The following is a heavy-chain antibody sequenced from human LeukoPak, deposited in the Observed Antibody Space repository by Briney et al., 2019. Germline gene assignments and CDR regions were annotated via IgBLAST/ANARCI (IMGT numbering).Heavy chain of an antibody. V-gene: IGHV3-9*01. CDR2: ISWSSGSI. J-gene: IGHJ3*02. D-gene: IGHD3-10*01. CDR3: AKEGGRFGFDI. Sequence: GGSLRLSCAASGFTFDDYAMHWVRQAPGKGLEWVSGISWSSGSIGYADSVKGRFTISRDNAKNSLYLQMNSLRAEDTALYYCAKEGGRFGFDIWGQGTMVTVSS. CDR1: GFTFDDYA.